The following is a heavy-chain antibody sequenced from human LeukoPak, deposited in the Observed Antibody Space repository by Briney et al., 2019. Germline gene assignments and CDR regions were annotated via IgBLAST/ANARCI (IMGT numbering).Heavy chain of an antibody. CDR3: AKDASRLRYFDC. J-gene: IGHJ4*02. V-gene: IGHV3-30*02. D-gene: IGHD3-9*01. CDR1: GFTFSAYG. Sequence: PGGSLRLSCAASGFTFSAYGFHWVRQAPGKGLEWVAFIRYDGSNKYYADSVKGRFTISRDTSKNTLYLQMNSLRAEDTAVYYCAKDASRLRYFDCWGQGTLVTVSS. CDR2: IRYDGSNK.